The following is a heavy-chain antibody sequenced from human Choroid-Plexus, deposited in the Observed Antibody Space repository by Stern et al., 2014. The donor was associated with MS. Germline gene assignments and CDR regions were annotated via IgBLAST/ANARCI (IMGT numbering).Heavy chain of an antibody. Sequence: VQLVESGGGVAQPGRPLILSCAASGFTFSNFGMHWVRQAPGTGLEWVGLISYDGSYKYYADSVKGRFTIFRDNSKNTLYMHMNSLRAEDTAVYYCAKDRQWSTYFFDYWGQGSLVTVSS. CDR2: ISYDGSYK. V-gene: IGHV3-30*18. CDR1: GFTFSNFG. D-gene: IGHD2-15*01. CDR3: AKDRQWSTYFFDY. J-gene: IGHJ4*02.